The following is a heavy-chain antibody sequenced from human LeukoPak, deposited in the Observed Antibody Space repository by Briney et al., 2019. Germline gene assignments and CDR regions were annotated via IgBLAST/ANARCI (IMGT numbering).Heavy chain of an antibody. CDR3: ARHLRAAATGTFDS. V-gene: IGHV4-59*08. J-gene: IGHJ4*02. Sequence: PSQTLSLTCTVSGGSISSYYWSWIRQPPGKGLEWIGHIYYSGSTNYNPSLKSRVTISLDTSKNQFSLRLSSVTAADTAVFYCARHLRAAATGTFDSWGQGTLVTVSS. CDR1: GGSISSYY. CDR2: IYYSGST. D-gene: IGHD6-13*01.